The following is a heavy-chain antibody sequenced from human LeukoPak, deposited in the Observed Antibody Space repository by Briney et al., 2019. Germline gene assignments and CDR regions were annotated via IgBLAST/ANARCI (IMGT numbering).Heavy chain of an antibody. Sequence: GGSLRLSCVASGFTFSNYWMQWVRQVPGKGLVWVSRLNGDGTNIIYADSVKGRFTISRDNAENTLYLQMNSLRAEDTALYYCARSQSGVFDVWGQGTMVTVSS. V-gene: IGHV3-74*01. CDR1: GFTFSNYW. D-gene: IGHD2-8*01. J-gene: IGHJ3*01. CDR2: LNGDGTNI. CDR3: ARSQSGVFDV.